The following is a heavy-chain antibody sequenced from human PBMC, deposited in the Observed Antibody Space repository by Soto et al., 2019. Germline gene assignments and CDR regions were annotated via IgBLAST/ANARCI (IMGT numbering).Heavy chain of an antibody. V-gene: IGHV3-73*02. Sequence: EVQLVESGGGLAQPGGSLKLACAASGFIFTESAIHWVRQASGKGLEWVGHVRSKGNSYATSYGASVKGRFTISRDDSNNTTYLEMNSLKVDDTAVYYCTRRGNDILTGPLTSGLDVWGQGTTVTVSS. CDR3: TRRGNDILTGPLTSGLDV. CDR2: VRSKGNSYAT. D-gene: IGHD3-9*01. CDR1: GFIFTESA. J-gene: IGHJ6*02.